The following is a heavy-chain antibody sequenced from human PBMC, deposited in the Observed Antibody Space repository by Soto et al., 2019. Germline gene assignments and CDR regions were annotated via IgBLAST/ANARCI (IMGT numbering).Heavy chain of an antibody. CDR2: ISPYDGDT. J-gene: IGHJ5*02. CDR1: GYTFTTYG. CDR3: ARDHGGSYQADSFDP. D-gene: IGHD1-26*01. Sequence: QVQLVQSGVEVKKPGASVKVSCKASGYTFTTYGICWVRQAPGQGLEWMGWISPYDGDTNYADTLQGRVTLTTDTSTTTAYTELRSLRSDATAMYYCARDHGGSYQADSFDPWGQGTLVIVSS. V-gene: IGHV1-18*01.